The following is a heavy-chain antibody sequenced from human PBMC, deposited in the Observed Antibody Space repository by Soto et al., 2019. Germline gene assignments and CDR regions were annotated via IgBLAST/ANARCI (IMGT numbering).Heavy chain of an antibody. CDR1: GYTFTGYY. Sequence: ASVKVSCKASGYTFTGYYMHWVRQAPGQGLEWMGWINPNSGGTNYAQKFQGWVTMTRDTSISTAYMELSRLRSDDTAVYYCARGYCSSTSCDTSHYHYYMDVWGKGTTVTVSS. D-gene: IGHD2-2*02. CDR3: ARGYCSSTSCDTSHYHYYMDV. J-gene: IGHJ6*03. CDR2: INPNSGGT. V-gene: IGHV1-2*04.